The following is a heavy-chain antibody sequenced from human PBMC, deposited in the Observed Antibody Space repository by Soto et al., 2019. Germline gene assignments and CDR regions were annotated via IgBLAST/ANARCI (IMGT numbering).Heavy chain of an antibody. CDR1: GYTFTNYY. V-gene: IGHV1-46*03. Sequence: QVQLVQSGAEVKKPGASVKVSCKASGYTFTNYYINWVRQAPGQGLEWMGIINPSGGSRDYAQKFQDRVTVTRNTSTSTVYMELSSVRSEDTAVYYCARGLGTYYFFDYWGQGTLVTVSS. CDR3: ARGLGTYYFFDY. D-gene: IGHD3-16*01. J-gene: IGHJ4*02. CDR2: INPSGGSR.